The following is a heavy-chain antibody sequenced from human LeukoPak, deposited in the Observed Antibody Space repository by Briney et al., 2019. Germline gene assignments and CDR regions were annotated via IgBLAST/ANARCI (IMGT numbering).Heavy chain of an antibody. Sequence: SETLSLTCTVSGGSISTYSWSWIWQPAGKGLEWIGRVFASGTTNYNPSLKSRVTMSLDTSKNQVSLRVSSVTPADPAEYYCARLVEMATIRHLYYFDYWGQGTLVTVSS. CDR3: ARLVEMATIRHLYYFDY. CDR1: GGSISTYS. CDR2: VFASGTT. V-gene: IGHV4-4*07. J-gene: IGHJ4*02. D-gene: IGHD5-24*01.